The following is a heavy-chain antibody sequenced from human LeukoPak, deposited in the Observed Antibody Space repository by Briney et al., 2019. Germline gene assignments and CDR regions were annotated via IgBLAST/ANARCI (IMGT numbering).Heavy chain of an antibody. CDR3: ARGGGVVDY. CDR1: GFTFSSYE. D-gene: IGHD3-3*01. CDR2: ISSSGSTI. V-gene: IGHV3-48*03. Sequence: GGSLRLSCAASGFTFSSYEMNLVHQAPGKGLEWVSYISSSGSTIYYADSVKGRFTISRDNAENSLYLQMNSLRAEDTAVYYCARGGGVVDYWGQGTLVTVSS. J-gene: IGHJ4*02.